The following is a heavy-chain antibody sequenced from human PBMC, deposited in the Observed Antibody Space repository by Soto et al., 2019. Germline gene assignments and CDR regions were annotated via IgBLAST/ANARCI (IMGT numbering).Heavy chain of an antibody. CDR2: ISGSGGST. CDR3: AKLYYYRPGRYAPAAY. Sequence: DTGKGLEWVSAISGSGGSTYYADSVKGRFTISRDNSKNTLYLQMNSLRAEDTAVYYCAKLYYYRPGRYAPAAYRRQRTLVTVSS. V-gene: IGHV3-23*01. D-gene: IGHD3-10*01. J-gene: IGHJ4*02.